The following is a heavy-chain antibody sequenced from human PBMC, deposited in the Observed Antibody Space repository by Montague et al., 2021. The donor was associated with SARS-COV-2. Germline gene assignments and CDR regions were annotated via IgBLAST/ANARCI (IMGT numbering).Heavy chain of an antibody. CDR3: ARVEYYGFWSGQYDTRYYFYGMDV. Sequence: CAISGDSVSRDSVAWNWIRQSPSRGLEWLGRTYYRSEWYMDYALSLNSRMTINPDTSRNEFSLHLNSVTPDDTAVYYCARVEYYGFWSGQYDTRYYFYGMDVWGQGTTVTVSS. D-gene: IGHD3-3*01. CDR2: TYYRSEWYM. CDR1: GDSVSRDSVA. J-gene: IGHJ6*02. V-gene: IGHV6-1*01.